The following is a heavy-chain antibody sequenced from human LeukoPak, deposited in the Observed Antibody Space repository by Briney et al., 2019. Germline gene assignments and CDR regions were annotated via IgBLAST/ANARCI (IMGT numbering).Heavy chain of an antibody. D-gene: IGHD7-27*01. CDR1: GGTFSSYA. J-gene: IGHJ4*02. CDR3: ARVPGELGIPYYFDY. Sequence: SVKVSCKASGGTFSSYAISWVRQAPGQGLEWMGGIIPIFGTANYAQKFQGRVTITADKSTSTAYMELSSLRSEDTAVYYCARVPGELGIPYYFDYWGQGTLVTVSS. CDR2: IIPIFGTA. V-gene: IGHV1-69*06.